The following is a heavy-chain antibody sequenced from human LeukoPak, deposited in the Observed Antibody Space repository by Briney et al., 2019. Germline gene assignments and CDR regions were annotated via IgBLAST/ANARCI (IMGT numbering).Heavy chain of an antibody. CDR2: IWRYGSNK. CDR3: AKDAQRGFDYSNSLEY. V-gene: IGHV3-33*06. Sequence: GGPLRLSCAASGFTFSHYGMHWVRQAPGRGLEWVAVIWRYGSNKIYADSVKGRFTISRDNAQHTVDLQMNILRAEDTAVYYCAKDAQRGFDYSNSLEYWGQGTLVTVSS. CDR1: GFTFSHYG. D-gene: IGHD4-11*01. J-gene: IGHJ4*02.